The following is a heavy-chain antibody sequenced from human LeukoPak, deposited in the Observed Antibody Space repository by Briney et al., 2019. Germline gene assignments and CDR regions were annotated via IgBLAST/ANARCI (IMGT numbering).Heavy chain of an antibody. D-gene: IGHD2-2*01. J-gene: IGHJ5*02. V-gene: IGHV1-69*13. CDR1: GGTFSSYA. Sequence: SVKVSCKASGGTFSSYAISWVRQAPGQGLEWMGGIIPIFGTADYAQKFQGRVTITADESTSTAYMELSSLRSKDTAVYYCARTLKPYCSSTSCYSWLDPWGQGTLVTASS. CDR3: ARTLKPYCSSTSCYSWLDP. CDR2: IIPIFGTA.